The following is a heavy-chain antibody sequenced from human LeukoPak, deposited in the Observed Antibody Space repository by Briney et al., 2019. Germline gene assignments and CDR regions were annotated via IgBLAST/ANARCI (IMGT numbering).Heavy chain of an antibody. V-gene: IGHV3-23*01. D-gene: IGHD3-9*01. J-gene: IGHJ4*02. CDR2: VSGSGSST. CDR3: AKMNVLTGYYTPNFDF. Sequence: GGSLRLSCAASGFTFSSYAVSWVRQAPRKGLEWVSVVSGSGSSTDYADSVKGRFTISRDNSKNTLYLQMSSLSAEDTAVYYCAKMNVLTGYYTPNFDFWGQGTLVTVSS. CDR1: GFTFSSYA.